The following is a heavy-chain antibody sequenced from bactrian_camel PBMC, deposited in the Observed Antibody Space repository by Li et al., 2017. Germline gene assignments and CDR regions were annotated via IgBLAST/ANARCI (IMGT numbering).Heavy chain of an antibody. Sequence: HVQLVESGGGSVQAGGSLSLSCAASGDTSGSCMGWFRQAAGEGREFVARINGLRSPTIANSVKGRFTVSSDNAKNTLYLQMNSLKPEDTAMYYCAAEYCMLLANHPLSDQGYSAWGRGTQVTVS. D-gene: IGHD1*01. CDR1: GDTSGSC. CDR3: AAEYCMLLANHPLSDQGYSA. CDR2: INGLRSP. V-gene: IGHV3S55*01. J-gene: IGHJ6*01.